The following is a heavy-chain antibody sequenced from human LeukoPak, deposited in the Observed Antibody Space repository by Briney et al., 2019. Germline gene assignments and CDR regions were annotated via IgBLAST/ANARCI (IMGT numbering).Heavy chain of an antibody. D-gene: IGHD3-10*01. CDR2: VYYIGST. J-gene: IGHJ4*02. Sequence: SETLSLTCTVSGGSISSSSYYWGWIRQPPGKGLEGIGSVYYIGSTYYNPSLKNRVTISVDTSKNQFSLKLSSVTAADTAVYYCARVEGSGSYYYSFNYWGQGTLVTVSS. CDR3: ARVEGSGSYYYSFNY. CDR1: GGSISSSSYY. V-gene: IGHV4-39*01.